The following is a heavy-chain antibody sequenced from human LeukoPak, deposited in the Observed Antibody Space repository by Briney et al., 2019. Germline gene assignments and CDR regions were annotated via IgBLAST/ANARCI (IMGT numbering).Heavy chain of an antibody. CDR1: GYSISSGYY. V-gene: IGHV4-38-2*02. Sequence: TSSETLSLTCTVSGYSISSGYYWGWIRQPPGKGLEWIGSIYHSGSTYYNPSLKSRVTISVDTSKNQFSLKLSSVTAADTAVYYCARANDYDSSGYYYWGQGTLVTVSS. CDR3: ARANDYDSSGYYY. J-gene: IGHJ4*02. D-gene: IGHD3-22*01. CDR2: IYHSGST.